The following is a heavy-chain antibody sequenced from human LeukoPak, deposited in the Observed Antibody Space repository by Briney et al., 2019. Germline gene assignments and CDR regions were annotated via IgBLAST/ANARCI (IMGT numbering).Heavy chain of an antibody. J-gene: IGHJ6*03. CDR2: MNPNSGNT. CDR1: GYTFTSYD. V-gene: IGHV1-8*03. CDR3: ARAIVGATKVHVYYYYYYMDV. D-gene: IGHD1-26*01. Sequence: GASVKVSCKASGYTFTSYDINWVRQATGQGLEWMGWMNPNSGNTGYAQKFQGRVTITRNTSIGTAYMELSSLRSEDTAVYYCARAIVGATKVHVYYYYYYMDVWGKGTTVTISS.